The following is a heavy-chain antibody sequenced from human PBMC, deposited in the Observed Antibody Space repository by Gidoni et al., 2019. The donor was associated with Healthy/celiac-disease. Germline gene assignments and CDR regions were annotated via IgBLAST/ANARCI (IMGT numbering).Heavy chain of an antibody. J-gene: IGHJ3*02. D-gene: IGHD2-2*02. V-gene: IGHV3-23*01. CDR1: GFTFRSYA. CDR3: AKIGYCSSTSCYRGAFDI. CDR2: ISGSGGST. Sequence: EVQLLESGGGLVQPGGSLRLSCAASGFTFRSYAMSWVRQAPGKGLEWVSAISGSGGSTYYADSVKGRFTISRDNSKNTLYLQMNSLRAEDTAVYYCAKIGYCSSTSCYRGAFDIWGQGTMVTVSS.